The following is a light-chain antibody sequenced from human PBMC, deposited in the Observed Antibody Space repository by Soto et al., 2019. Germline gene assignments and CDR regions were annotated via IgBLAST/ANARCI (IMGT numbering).Light chain of an antibody. J-gene: IGKJ5*01. V-gene: IGKV3-20*01. CDR3: QQYGSSPPVT. Sequence: EIVLTQSPGTLSLSPGERATLSCRASQSVSSSYLAWYQQKPGQAPRLLIYGASGRATGIPDRFSGSVSGTDFTLTISRLEPEDFAVYYCQQYGSSPPVTFGQGTRLGIK. CDR2: GAS. CDR1: QSVSSSY.